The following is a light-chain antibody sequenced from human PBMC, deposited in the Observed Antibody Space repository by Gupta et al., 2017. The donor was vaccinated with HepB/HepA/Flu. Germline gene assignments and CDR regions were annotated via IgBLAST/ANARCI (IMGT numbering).Light chain of an antibody. J-gene: IGKJ3*01. Sequence: DIVMTQTPLSLSVTPGQPASISCRSSQSLLHSDGKTYLYWYLQKPGQPPQLLIYEVSNRGTPVSDRFSGSGSGTDFTLKISRGEGEHVSVYYFSDRLQFPVTFGDGTKVDIK. CDR3: SDRLQFPVT. CDR1: QSLLHSDGKTY. V-gene: IGKV2D-29*01. CDR2: EVS.